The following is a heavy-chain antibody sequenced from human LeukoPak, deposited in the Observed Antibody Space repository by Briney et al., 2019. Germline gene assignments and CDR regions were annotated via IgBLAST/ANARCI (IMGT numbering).Heavy chain of an antibody. CDR2: ISTSGSTK. CDR3: ARGDAFSGDH. D-gene: IGHD3-16*01. J-gene: IGHJ4*02. CDR1: GFTFSSYE. Sequence: GGSLRLSCVASGFTFSSYEMNWVRQAPGKGLEWISYISTSGSTKYYADSVKGRFTIPRDNAKNSLNLQMNSLRAEDTAVYYCARGDAFSGDHWGQGTLVTVSS. V-gene: IGHV3-48*03.